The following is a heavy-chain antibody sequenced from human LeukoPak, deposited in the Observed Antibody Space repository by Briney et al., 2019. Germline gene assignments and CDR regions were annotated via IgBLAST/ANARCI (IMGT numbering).Heavy chain of an antibody. CDR2: IIPIFGTA. D-gene: IGHD1-26*01. CDR1: GGTFSSYA. Sequence: ASVKVSCKASGGTFSSYAISWVRQAPGQGLEWMGGIIPIFGTANYAQKFQGRVTITADESTSTAYMELSSLRSEDTAVYYCAKDRSGSYSRGLDYWGQGTLVTVSS. J-gene: IGHJ4*02. V-gene: IGHV1-69*13. CDR3: AKDRSGSYSRGLDY.